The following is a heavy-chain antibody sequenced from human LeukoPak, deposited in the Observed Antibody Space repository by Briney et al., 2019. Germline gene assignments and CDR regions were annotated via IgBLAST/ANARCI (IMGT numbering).Heavy chain of an antibody. V-gene: IGHV3-11*01. CDR2: ISSSGSTI. CDR3: AKGTSSWHEFDS. Sequence: GGSLRLSCAASGFTFSDYYMSWIRRAPGKGLEWVSYISSSGSTIYYADSVKGRFTISRDNAKNSLYLQVNSLRAEDTALYYCAKGTSSWHEFDSWGQGTLVTVSS. CDR1: GFTFSDYY. J-gene: IGHJ4*02. D-gene: IGHD6-13*01.